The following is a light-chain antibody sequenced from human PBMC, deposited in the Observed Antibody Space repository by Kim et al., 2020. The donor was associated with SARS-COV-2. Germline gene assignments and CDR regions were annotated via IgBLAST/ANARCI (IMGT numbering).Light chain of an antibody. J-gene: IGLJ2*01. CDR2: GKN. V-gene: IGLV3-19*01. CDR1: SLRSYY. Sequence: ALGKTVRITCQGDSLRSYYETWYQQKPGQAPIVVIYGKNNRPSGIPGRFSGSSSGETASLTITGTQADDEADYYCNSRGSNDNVLFGGGTQLTVL. CDR3: NSRGSNDNVL.